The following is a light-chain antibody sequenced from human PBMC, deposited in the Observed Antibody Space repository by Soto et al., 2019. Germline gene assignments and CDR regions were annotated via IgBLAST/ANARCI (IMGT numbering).Light chain of an antibody. J-gene: IGKJ1*01. CDR3: QHYLNTPQN. CDR1: QSMLYSPNSKNY. V-gene: IGKV4-1*01. Sequence: DIVMTQSPDSLAVSLGESASINCKSSQSMLYSPNSKNYLAWYQQKPGQPPKLLIYWASTRESGVPDRFSGSGSGTDFTLTISSLQAEDVAVYYCQHYLNTPQNFGQGTKVEIK. CDR2: WAS.